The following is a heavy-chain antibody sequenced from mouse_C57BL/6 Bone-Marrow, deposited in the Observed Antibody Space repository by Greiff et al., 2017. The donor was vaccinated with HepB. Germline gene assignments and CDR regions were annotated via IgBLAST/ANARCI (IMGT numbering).Heavy chain of an antibody. Sequence: QVQLQQPGAELVRPGSSVKLSCKASGYTFTSYWMDWVKQRPGQGLEWIGNIYPSDSETHYNQKFKDKATLTVDKSSSTAYMQLSSLTSEYSAVYYCARTLYYGSSFYAMDYWGQGTSVTVSS. J-gene: IGHJ4*01. CDR3: ARTLYYGSSFYAMDY. CDR1: GYTFTSYW. D-gene: IGHD1-1*01. CDR2: IYPSDSET. V-gene: IGHV1-61*01.